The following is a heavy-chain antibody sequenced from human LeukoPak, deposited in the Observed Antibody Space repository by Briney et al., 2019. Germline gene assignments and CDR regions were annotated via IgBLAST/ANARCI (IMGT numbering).Heavy chain of an antibody. CDR2: INHSGST. CDR1: GGSFSGYY. J-gene: IGHJ4*02. Sequence: SETLSLTCAVYGGSFSGYYWSWIRQPPGKGLEWIGEINHSGSTNYNPSLKSRVTISVDTSKSQFSLKLSSVTAADTAVYYCARGPSSGVSDYFDYWGQGTLVTVSS. V-gene: IGHV4-34*01. D-gene: IGHD6-19*01. CDR3: ARGPSSGVSDYFDY.